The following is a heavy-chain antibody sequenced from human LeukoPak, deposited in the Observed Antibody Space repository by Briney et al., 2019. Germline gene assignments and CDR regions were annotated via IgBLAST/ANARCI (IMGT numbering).Heavy chain of an antibody. CDR2: ISYDGSNK. CDR3: ARAYCSSTSCYHPPYYYGMDV. Sequence: GGSLRLSCAASGFTFSSYAMHWVRQAPGKGLEWVAVISYDGSNKYYADSVKGRFTISRDNSKNTLYLQMNSLRAEDTAVYYCARAYCSSTSCYHPPYYYGMDVWGQGTTGTVSS. D-gene: IGHD2-2*01. J-gene: IGHJ6*02. CDR1: GFTFSSYA. V-gene: IGHV3-30-3*01.